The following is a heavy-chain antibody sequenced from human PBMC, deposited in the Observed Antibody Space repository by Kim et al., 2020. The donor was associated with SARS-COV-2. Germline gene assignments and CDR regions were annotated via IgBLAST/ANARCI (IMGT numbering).Heavy chain of an antibody. D-gene: IGHD7-27*01. CDR3: ARDPGHY. V-gene: IGHV3-48*04. Sequence: GGSLRLSCAASGFSFNSYSMNWVRQAPGKGLEWLSYISSSSTTIYYANSVKGRFTISRDNAKHSLYLQMNSLRAEDPAIYYCARDPGHYWGQGTLVTVFS. J-gene: IGHJ4*02. CDR1: GFSFNSYS. CDR2: ISSSSTTI.